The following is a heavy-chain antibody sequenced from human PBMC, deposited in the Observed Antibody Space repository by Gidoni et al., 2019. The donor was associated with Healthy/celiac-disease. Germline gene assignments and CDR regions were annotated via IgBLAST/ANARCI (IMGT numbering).Heavy chain of an antibody. CDR1: GFAFSSYA. Sequence: EVQLLESGGGLVQPGGSLRLSCAASGFAFSSYALSWVRQAPGKGLAWVTAISGSGGSTYYADSVKGRLTISRDNSKNTLYLQMNSLRAEDTAVYYCAKIGRAVVVPAAILPGWFDPWGQGTLVTVSS. J-gene: IGHJ5*02. CDR3: AKIGRAVVVPAAILPGWFDP. V-gene: IGHV3-23*01. CDR2: ISGSGGST. D-gene: IGHD2-2*02.